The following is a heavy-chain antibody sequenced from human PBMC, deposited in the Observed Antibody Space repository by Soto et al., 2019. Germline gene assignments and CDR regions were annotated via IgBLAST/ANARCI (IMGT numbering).Heavy chain of an antibody. V-gene: IGHV3-13*01. CDR1: GFTFSNYE. D-gene: IGHD2-21*01. CDR3: AGRRQVINDYYGLAD. CDR2: IGTAGDT. J-gene: IGHJ6*02. Sequence: EVQLVESGGGLVQPGGSLRLSCAASGFTFSNYEMHWVRQVTGKGLEWVSGIGTAGDTKYVGSVKGRFTISRDNAKNSLYLQMNSLRAEDTAVYYCAGRRQVINDYYGLADWGQWTTVIVSS.